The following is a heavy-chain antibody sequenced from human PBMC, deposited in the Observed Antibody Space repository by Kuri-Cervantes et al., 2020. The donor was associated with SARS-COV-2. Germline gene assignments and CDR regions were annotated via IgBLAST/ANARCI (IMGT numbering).Heavy chain of an antibody. J-gene: IGHJ6*02. CDR1: GYTFTNYA. Sequence: ASVKVSCKASGYTFTNYAMLWVRQPPGQRLEWMGWINDGNGNTKYSQKFQGRVTITRDTSASTAYMELSSLGPEDTAVYYCARGYSYGSGSYSQGSPSPPHLYYYYGMDVWGQGTTVPSP. V-gene: IGHV1-3*01. CDR3: ARGYSYGSGSYSQGSPSPPHLYYYYGMDV. CDR2: INDGNGNT. D-gene: IGHD3-10*01.